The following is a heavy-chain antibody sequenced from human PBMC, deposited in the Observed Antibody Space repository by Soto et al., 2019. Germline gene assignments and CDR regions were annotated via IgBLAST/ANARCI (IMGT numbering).Heavy chain of an antibody. D-gene: IGHD3-9*01. J-gene: IGHJ4*02. V-gene: IGHV4-39*01. Sequence: QLQLQESGPGLVKPSETLSLTCTVSGGSISSSSYYWGWIRQPPGKGLEWIGSIYYSGSTYYNPSLKGRVPISVDTSKNQFSLKLSSVTAADTAVYYCARHGRDILTGYYDYWGQGTLVTVSS. CDR2: IYYSGST. CDR3: ARHGRDILTGYYDY. CDR1: GGSISSSSYY.